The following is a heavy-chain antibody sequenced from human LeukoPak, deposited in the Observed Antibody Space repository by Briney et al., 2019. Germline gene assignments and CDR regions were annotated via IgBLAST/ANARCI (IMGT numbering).Heavy chain of an antibody. Sequence: GESLKISCKGSGYTFINYWIGWVRQMPGKGLGWMGIIYPGDSDTRYSPSFQGQVTISADKSISTAYLQWSSLKASDTAMYYCARTNYGSGSHQAPDYWGQGTLVTVSS. V-gene: IGHV5-51*01. D-gene: IGHD3-10*01. CDR3: ARTNYGSGSHQAPDY. CDR1: GYTFINYW. CDR2: IYPGDSDT. J-gene: IGHJ4*02.